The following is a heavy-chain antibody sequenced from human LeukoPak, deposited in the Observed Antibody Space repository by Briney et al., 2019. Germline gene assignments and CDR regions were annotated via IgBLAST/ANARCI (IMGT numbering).Heavy chain of an antibody. CDR3: ARGGQWLRPFDY. J-gene: IGHJ4*02. V-gene: IGHV4-34*01. D-gene: IGHD5-12*01. Sequence: SETLSLTCAVYGVTFSGYYWSWIRQPPGKGLEWIGEINHSGSTNYNPSLKSRVTISVDTSKNQCSLKLSSVTAADTAVYYCARGGQWLRPFDYWGQGTLVTVSS. CDR1: GVTFSGYY. CDR2: INHSGST.